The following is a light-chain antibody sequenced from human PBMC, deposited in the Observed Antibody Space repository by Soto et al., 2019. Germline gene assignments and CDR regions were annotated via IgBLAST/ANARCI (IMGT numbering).Light chain of an antibody. CDR3: QHFGSSLT. Sequence: EIVLTESPGTLSLSPGERATLSCRASQSLSSSYLAWYQQKPGQAPRLLIYGASSRATAIPDRFSGSGSGTDFTLTINRLEPEDFAAYYCQHFGSSLTFGGGTMVDIK. CDR2: GAS. V-gene: IGKV3-20*01. CDR1: QSLSSSY. J-gene: IGKJ4*01.